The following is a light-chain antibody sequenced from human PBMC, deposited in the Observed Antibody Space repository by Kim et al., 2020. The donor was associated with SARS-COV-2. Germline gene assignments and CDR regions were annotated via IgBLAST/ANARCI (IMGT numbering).Light chain of an antibody. CDR2: DVS. V-gene: IGLV2-11*01. Sequence: GQSVTISCTGTSSDVGCYNYVSWYQQHPGKAPKLMIYDVSKRPSGVPDRFSGSKSGNTASLTISGLQAEDEADYYCCSYAGSYVFGTGTKVTVL. J-gene: IGLJ1*01. CDR1: SSDVGCYNY. CDR3: CSYAGSYV.